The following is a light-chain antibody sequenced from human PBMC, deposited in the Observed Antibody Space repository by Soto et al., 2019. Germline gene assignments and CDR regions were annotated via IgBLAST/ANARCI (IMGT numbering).Light chain of an antibody. CDR3: QQYGSSGT. CDR2: DAY. CDR1: QTVRNKY. J-gene: IGKJ1*01. V-gene: IGKV3-20*01. Sequence: EFVLTQSRGTPSLSQGERATLRSWESQTVRNKYLAWYQQKPGQAPRRLIYDAYSRATGIPDRFSGGGSGTDFTLTISRLEPEDFAVYYCQQYGSSGTFGQGTKVDIK.